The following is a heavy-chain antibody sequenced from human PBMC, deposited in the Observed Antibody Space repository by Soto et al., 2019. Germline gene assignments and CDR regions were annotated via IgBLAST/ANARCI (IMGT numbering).Heavy chain of an antibody. D-gene: IGHD3-9*01. CDR2: ISAYNGNT. Sequence: ASVKVSCKASGYTFTSYGISWVRQAPGQGLEWMGWISAYNGNTNYAQKLQGRVTMTTDTSTSTAYMELRSLRSEDTAVYYCARRDILTGYDSGSFDHWGQGTLVTV. CDR3: ARRDILTGYDSGSFDH. J-gene: IGHJ4*02. V-gene: IGHV1-18*04. CDR1: GYTFTSYG.